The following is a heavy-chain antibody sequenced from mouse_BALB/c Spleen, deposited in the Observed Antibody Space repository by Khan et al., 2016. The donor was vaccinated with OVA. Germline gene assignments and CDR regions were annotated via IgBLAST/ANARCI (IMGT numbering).Heavy chain of an antibody. V-gene: IGHV1-77*01. CDR1: SYTFTDYY. D-gene: IGHD1-2*01. CDR2: ISPGSGDT. Sequence: QVQLKESGAELARPGASVKLSCKASSYTFTDYYINWVKLRTGQGLEWIGEISPGSGDTYYNERFKGKATLTADKSSSTAYMQLSSLTSEASAVYFCARRNYFGYTFAYWGQGTLVTVSA. CDR3: ARRNYFGYTFAY. J-gene: IGHJ3*01.